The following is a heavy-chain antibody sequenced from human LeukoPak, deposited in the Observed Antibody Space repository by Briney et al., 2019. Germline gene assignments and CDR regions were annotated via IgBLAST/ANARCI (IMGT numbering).Heavy chain of an antibody. CDR3: AKEYDSGGYGANFDY. CDR1: GFTFSSYS. Sequence: GGSLRLSCAASGFTFSSYSMNWVRQAPGKGLEWVSSISSSSNNIHYADSVRGRFTISRDNAKNSMYLQMNSLRAEDTAVYYCAKEYDSGGYGANFDYWGQGTLVTVSS. CDR2: ISSSSNNI. J-gene: IGHJ4*02. V-gene: IGHV3-21*01. D-gene: IGHD3-10*01.